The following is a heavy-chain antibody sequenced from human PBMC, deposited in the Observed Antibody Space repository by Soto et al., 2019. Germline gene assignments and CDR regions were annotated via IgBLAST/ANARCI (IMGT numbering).Heavy chain of an antibody. J-gene: IGHJ4*02. CDR3: ARGPSGDQVYY. D-gene: IGHD2-8*01. CDR2: IYDGGTT. Sequence: SETLSLTCTVSGGSISSPYYCWSWIRQTPDKGLEWIGHIYDGGTTYNNPSLKSRITISVDTSKTQFSLKLSSVSAADTAVYYCARGPSGDQVYYWGQGILVPGSS. CDR1: GGSISSPYYC. V-gene: IGHV4-30-4*01.